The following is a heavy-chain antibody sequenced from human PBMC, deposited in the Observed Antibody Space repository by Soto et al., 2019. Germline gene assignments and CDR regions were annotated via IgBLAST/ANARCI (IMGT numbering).Heavy chain of an antibody. Sequence: IWIRHHPGKGLEWIGYIYYSGNTYYNPSLKSRITISLGTSKNQFSLKLSSLTAADTAVYYCARGRDWFDPWGQGTLVTVSS. V-gene: IGHV4-31*02. J-gene: IGHJ5*02. CDR2: IYYSGNT. CDR3: ARGRDWFDP.